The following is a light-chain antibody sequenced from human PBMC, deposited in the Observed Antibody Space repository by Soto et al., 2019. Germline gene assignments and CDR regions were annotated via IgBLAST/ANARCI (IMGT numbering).Light chain of an antibody. Sequence: QSALTQPASVSGSPGQSITISCTGTTSDVGDYNYVSWYQQHPGKAPKLMIYEVTYRPSGVSNRFSGSKSGITASLTISGLQAEDEADYYCSSYTRSSTLIFGGGTKLTVL. CDR2: EVT. J-gene: IGLJ2*01. V-gene: IGLV2-14*01. CDR3: SSYTRSSTLI. CDR1: TSDVGDYNY.